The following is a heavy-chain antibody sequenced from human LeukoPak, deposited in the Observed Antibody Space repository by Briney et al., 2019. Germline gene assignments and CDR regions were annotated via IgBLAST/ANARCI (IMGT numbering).Heavy chain of an antibody. Sequence: PSETLSLTCTVSGGSISSSSYYWGWIRQPPGKGLEWIGSIYYSGSTYYNPSLKSRVTISVDTSKNQFSLKLSSVTAADTAVYDCARRAGTYYYDSSGYYYDYWGQGTLVTVSS. CDR2: IYYSGST. CDR1: GGSISSSSYY. V-gene: IGHV4-39*01. D-gene: IGHD3-22*01. J-gene: IGHJ4*02. CDR3: ARRAGTYYYDSSGYYYDY.